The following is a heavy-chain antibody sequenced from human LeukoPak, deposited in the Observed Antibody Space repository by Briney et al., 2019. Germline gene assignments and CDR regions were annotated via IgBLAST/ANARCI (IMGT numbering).Heavy chain of an antibody. CDR3: ARLITVAGTNWFDP. D-gene: IGHD6-19*01. J-gene: IGHJ5*02. CDR1: GFTLSSYW. Sequence: PGGSLRLFCAASGFTLSSYWMRWVRQAPGKGLEWVANIKEDGSEKYYVDSVKGRFTISRDNAKNSLYLQMNSLRAEDTAVYYCARLITVAGTNWFDPWGQGTLVTVSS. CDR2: IKEDGSEK. V-gene: IGHV3-7*05.